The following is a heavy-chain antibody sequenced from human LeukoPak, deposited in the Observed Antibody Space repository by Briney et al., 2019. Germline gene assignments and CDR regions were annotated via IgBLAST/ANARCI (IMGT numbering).Heavy chain of an antibody. V-gene: IGHV4-61*01. CDR1: GGSVSSGSYY. D-gene: IGHD1-14*01. J-gene: IGHJ3*02. Sequence: PSETLSLTCTVSGGSVSSGSYYWSWIRQPPGKGLERIGYIYYSGSTNYNPSLKSRVTISVDTSKNQFSLKLSSVTAADTAVYYCARDNPTTGAFDIWGQGTMVTVSS. CDR2: IYYSGST. CDR3: ARDNPTTGAFDI.